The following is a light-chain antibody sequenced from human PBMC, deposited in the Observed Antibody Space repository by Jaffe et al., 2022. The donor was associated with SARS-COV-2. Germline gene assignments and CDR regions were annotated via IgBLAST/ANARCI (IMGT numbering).Light chain of an antibody. Sequence: EIVLTQSPDFQSVTLKEKVHITCRASQSVGDRLHWYQQKPDQSPRLLIKYASQSFSGVPSRFRGSGSGTDFTLTINDLEAEDVATYYCHQSSTLPFTFGPGTKVDIK. J-gene: IGKJ3*01. CDR2: YAS. V-gene: IGKV6-21*01. CDR3: HQSSTLPFT. CDR1: QSVGDR.